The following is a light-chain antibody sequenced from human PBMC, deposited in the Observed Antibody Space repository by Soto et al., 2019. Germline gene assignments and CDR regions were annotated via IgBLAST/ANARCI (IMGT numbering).Light chain of an antibody. V-gene: IGLV2-14*01. J-gene: IGLJ1*01. Sequence: QSALTQPASVSGSPGQSITISCTGTSSDVGGYNYVSWYQQHPGKAPKLMIYDVSNRPSGVSNRFSGSKSGNTASLTISRLQAEDEADYYCSSYTSSSTLVFGTGTKVTVL. CDR1: SSDVGGYNY. CDR2: DVS. CDR3: SSYTSSSTLV.